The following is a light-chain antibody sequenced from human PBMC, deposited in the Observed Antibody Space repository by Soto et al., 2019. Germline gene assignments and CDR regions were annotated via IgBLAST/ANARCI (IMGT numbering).Light chain of an antibody. CDR2: LGS. V-gene: IGKV2-28*01. J-gene: IGKJ3*01. CDR1: QSLLHSNGYNY. Sequence: DIVMTQSPLSLPVTPGEPAAISCRSSQSLLHSNGYNYLNWYLQKPGQSPQLLIYLGSNRASGVPDRFSGSGSGTDFTLKISRMEAEDVGVYDCMQALQTPIRFTFGPGTKVDIK. CDR3: MQALQTPIRFT.